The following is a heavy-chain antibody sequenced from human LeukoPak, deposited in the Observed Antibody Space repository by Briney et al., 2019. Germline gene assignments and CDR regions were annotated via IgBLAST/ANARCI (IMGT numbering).Heavy chain of an antibody. CDR2: INPNSGGT. D-gene: IGHD2-21*02. CDR1: GYTFTGYY. CDR3: ARERLTVDAFDI. V-gene: IGHV1-2*02. J-gene: IGHJ3*02. Sequence: ASVKVSCKASGYTFTGYYMHWVRQALGQGLEWMGWINPNSGGTNYAQKFQGRVTMTRDTSISTAYMELSRLRSDDTAVYYCARERLTVDAFDIWGQGTMVTVSS.